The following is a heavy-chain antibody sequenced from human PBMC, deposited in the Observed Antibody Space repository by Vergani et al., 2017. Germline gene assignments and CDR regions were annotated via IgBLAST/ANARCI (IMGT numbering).Heavy chain of an antibody. D-gene: IGHD5-24*01. CDR2: IFRSGTT. V-gene: IGHV4-31*03. Sequence: QVQLQESGPGLVKPSQTLSLTCTVSGDSLSSSDHYWSWIRQRSDKGLEWVGHIFRSGTTYYNPSLKSRLIMSVDTSKNQFSLKLTSVTAADTAMYYCARENVLMARIFDFWGQGTLVTVSS. J-gene: IGHJ4*02. CDR1: GDSLSSSDHY. CDR3: ARENVLMARIFDF.